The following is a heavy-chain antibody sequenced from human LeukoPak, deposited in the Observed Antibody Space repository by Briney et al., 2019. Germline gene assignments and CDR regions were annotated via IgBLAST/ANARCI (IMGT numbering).Heavy chain of an antibody. J-gene: IGHJ5*02. CDR3: AKLSFCTGGSCYSYNWFDP. Sequence: ASVKVSCKASGYTFTAYYIHWVRQAPGQGLEWMGWINPNSGGTNYAQNFQGRATMTRDTSISTAYMELSRLRSDDTAVYYCAKLSFCTGGSCYSYNWFDPWGQGTLVTVSS. CDR2: INPNSGGT. CDR1: GYTFTAYY. V-gene: IGHV1-2*02. D-gene: IGHD2-15*01.